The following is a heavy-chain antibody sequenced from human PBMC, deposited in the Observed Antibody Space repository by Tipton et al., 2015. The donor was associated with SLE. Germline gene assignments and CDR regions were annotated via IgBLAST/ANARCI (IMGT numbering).Heavy chain of an antibody. J-gene: IGHJ4*02. CDR1: GGSISSHY. D-gene: IGHD2-21*01. CDR2: IYYSGST. CDR3: ARLAYCGGDFFSSDDFDY. Sequence: TLSLTCTVSGGSISSHYWSWIRQPPGKGLEWIGYIYYSGSTNYKPSLKGRVTISVDTAKNQFSLKLSSVTAADTAVYYCARLAYCGGDFFSSDDFDYWGQGTLVTVSS. V-gene: IGHV4-59*11.